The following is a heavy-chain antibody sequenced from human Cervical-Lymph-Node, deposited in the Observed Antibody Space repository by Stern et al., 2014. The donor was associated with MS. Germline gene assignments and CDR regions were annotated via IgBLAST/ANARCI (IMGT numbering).Heavy chain of an antibody. Sequence: QLQLQESGPGLVRPSETLSLTCTVSGGSISSYYWSWIRQPPGKGLEWIGYVYYSGSTNYNPSLKSRVTISIDTSKNQFSLKLSSVTAADTAVYYCARGSYCGGDCFYYFDYWGQGTLVTVSS. CDR1: GGSISSYY. CDR3: ARGSYCGGDCFYYFDY. CDR2: VYYSGST. D-gene: IGHD2-21*02. V-gene: IGHV4-59*01. J-gene: IGHJ4*02.